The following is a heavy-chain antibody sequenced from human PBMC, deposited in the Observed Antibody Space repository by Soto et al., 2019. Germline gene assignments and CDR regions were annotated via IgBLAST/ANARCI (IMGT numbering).Heavy chain of an antibody. V-gene: IGHV6-1*01. CDR2: TYYRSRWYS. CDR1: GDSVSSTSAA. D-gene: IGHD6-19*01. CDR3: ARGSYYSGWV. J-gene: IGHJ4*02. Sequence: SQTLSLTCAISGDSVSSTSAAWSWIRQSPSRGLEWLGRTYYRSRWYSDYAVSVKSRITINPDTSKNQFSLQLNSVTPEDTAVYYCARGSYYSGWVWGQGTLVTVSS.